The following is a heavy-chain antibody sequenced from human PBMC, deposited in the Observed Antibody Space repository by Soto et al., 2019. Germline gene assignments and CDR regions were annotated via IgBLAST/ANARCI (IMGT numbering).Heavy chain of an antibody. CDR2: ISYSGSTI. CDR3: ARGPQFPDIEVIPGAVDV. J-gene: IGHJ4*02. Sequence: EVQVVESGGGLVQPGGSLRLSCTAAGFTFSSYEMNWVRQAPGKGLEWVSYISYSGSTIYYADSVKGRFTISRDNAKNSLYLQMNSMRAEDTAVYDCARGPQFPDIEVIPGAVDVWGQGTLVTVSS. V-gene: IGHV3-48*03. D-gene: IGHD2-2*01. CDR1: GFTFSSYE.